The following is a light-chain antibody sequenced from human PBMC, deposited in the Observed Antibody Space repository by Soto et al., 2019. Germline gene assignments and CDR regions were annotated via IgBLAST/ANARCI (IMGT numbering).Light chain of an antibody. CDR1: QSMSSN. V-gene: IGKV3-15*01. CDR3: QQYNKGPVT. CDR2: GAS. J-gene: IGKJ1*01. Sequence: EIVMTQSPATLSVSPGERATLSCRASQSMSSNLAWYQQRPGQAPRLLIYGASTRATGIPARFSGSGSGTDFTLTISSLQSEDFAAYYCQQYNKGPVTFGQGTKVDIK.